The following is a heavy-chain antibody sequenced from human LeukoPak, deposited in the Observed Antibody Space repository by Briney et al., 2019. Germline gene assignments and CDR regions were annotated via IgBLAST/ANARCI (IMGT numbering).Heavy chain of an antibody. CDR3: ARVEEGYGSGRRENYYYYYVDV. Sequence: SETLSLTCTVSGGSISSYHWSWIRQPSGKGLEWIGYIHNSGSTNYNPSLKSRVTISVDTSKNQFSLKLSSVTAADTAVYYCARVEEGYGSGRRENYYYYYVDVWGKGTTVTISS. CDR1: GGSISSYH. CDR2: IHNSGST. V-gene: IGHV4-59*01. D-gene: IGHD3-10*01. J-gene: IGHJ6*03.